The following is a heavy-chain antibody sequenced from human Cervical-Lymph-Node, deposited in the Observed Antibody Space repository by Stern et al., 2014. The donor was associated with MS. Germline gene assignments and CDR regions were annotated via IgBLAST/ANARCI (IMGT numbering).Heavy chain of an antibody. CDR3: AKDKGEIAVAASFDY. V-gene: IGHV3-9*01. D-gene: IGHD6-19*01. CDR1: GFTFDDYA. Sequence: QLVESGGGLVQPGRSLRLSCAASGFTFDDYAMHWVRQAPGKGLEWVSGISWNSGSIGYADSVKGRFTISRDNAKNSLYLQMNSLRAEDTALYYCAKDKGEIAVAASFDYWGQGTLVTVSS. CDR2: ISWNSGSI. J-gene: IGHJ4*02.